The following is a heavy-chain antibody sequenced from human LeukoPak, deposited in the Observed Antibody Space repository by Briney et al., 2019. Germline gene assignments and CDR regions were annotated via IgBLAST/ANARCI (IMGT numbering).Heavy chain of an antibody. J-gene: IGHJ5*02. CDR1: GFTFSNNA. V-gene: IGHV3-23*01. D-gene: IGHD4-23*01. CDR2: FSGGGGTTT. Sequence: GGSLRLSCATCGFTFSNNAMLWVRQAPGKGLEWVSGFSGGGGTTTYYADSVKGRFTISRDYAKNTLHLQMNSLRAEDTALYYCAKGRGKAVNCFDPQGQVTRVTASS. CDR3: AKGRGKAVNCFDP.